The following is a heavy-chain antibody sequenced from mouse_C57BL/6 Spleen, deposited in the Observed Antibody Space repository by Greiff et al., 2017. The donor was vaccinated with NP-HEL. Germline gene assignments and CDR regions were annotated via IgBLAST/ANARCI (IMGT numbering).Heavy chain of an antibody. V-gene: IGHV1-42*01. CDR2: INPSTGGT. CDR1: GYSFTGYY. D-gene: IGHD1-1*01. Sequence: VQLQQSGPELVKPGASVKISCKASGYSFTGYYMNWVKQSPEKSLEWIGEINPSTGGTTYNQKFKAKATLTVDKSSSTAYMQLKSLTSEDSAVYYCARNYYGSSYWAMDYWGQGTSVTVSS. CDR3: ARNYYGSSYWAMDY. J-gene: IGHJ4*01.